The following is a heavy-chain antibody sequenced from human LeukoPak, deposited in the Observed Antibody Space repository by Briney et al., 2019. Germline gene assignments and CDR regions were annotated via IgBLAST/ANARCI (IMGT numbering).Heavy chain of an antibody. CDR1: GYTFTGYY. D-gene: IGHD3-10*01. J-gene: IGHJ4*02. CDR2: INPNSGGT. V-gene: IGHV1-2*02. CDR3: ARDLDRGGTSDYFDY. Sequence: ASVKVSCKASGYTFTGYYMHWVRQAPGQGLEWMGWINPNSGGTNYAQKFQGRVTMTMDTSISTAYMELSRLRSDDTAVYYCARDLDRGGTSDYFDYWGQGTLVTVSS.